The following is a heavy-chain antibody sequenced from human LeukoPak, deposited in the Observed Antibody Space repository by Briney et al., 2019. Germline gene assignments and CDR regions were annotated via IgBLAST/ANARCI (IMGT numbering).Heavy chain of an antibody. CDR3: ARDRSIVVVPAAIGNWFDP. CDR1: GYTFTSYG. D-gene: IGHD2-2*02. J-gene: IGHJ5*02. Sequence: ASVKVSCKASGYTFTSYGISWVRQAPGQGLEWMGWISAYNGNTNYAQKLQGRVTMTTDTSTSTAYMELRSLRSDDTAVCYCARDRSIVVVPAAIGNWFDPWGQGTLVTVSS. V-gene: IGHV1-18*04. CDR2: ISAYNGNT.